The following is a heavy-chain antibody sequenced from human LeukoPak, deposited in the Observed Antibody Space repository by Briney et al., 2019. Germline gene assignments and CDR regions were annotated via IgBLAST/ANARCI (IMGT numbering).Heavy chain of an antibody. Sequence: ASVKVSCKASGYTFTSYGISWVRQAPGQGLEWMGWISAYNGNTNYAQKLQGRVTMTTDTSTSTAYMELRSLRSDDTAVYYCARDNSVGDTAWWFDPWGQGTLVTVSS. J-gene: IGHJ5*02. D-gene: IGHD1-26*01. CDR1: GYTFTSYG. CDR3: ARDNSVGDTAWWFDP. CDR2: ISAYNGNT. V-gene: IGHV1-18*01.